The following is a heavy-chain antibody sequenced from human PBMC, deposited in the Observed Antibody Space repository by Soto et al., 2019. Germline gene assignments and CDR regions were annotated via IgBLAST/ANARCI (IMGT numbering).Heavy chain of an antibody. V-gene: IGHV1-18*01. J-gene: IGHJ1*01. CDR2: ISAYNGNT. CDR3: AKKQGSLWSSYYFQY. CDR1: GYTFTSYG. Sequence: GASVKVSCKASGYTFTSYGISWVRQAPGQGLEWMGWISAYNGNTKYAQKLQGRVTMTTDTSTSTAYMELNSLRAEDTAVYYCAKKQGSLWSSYYFQYWGLGTLVTVSS. D-gene: IGHD3-3*01.